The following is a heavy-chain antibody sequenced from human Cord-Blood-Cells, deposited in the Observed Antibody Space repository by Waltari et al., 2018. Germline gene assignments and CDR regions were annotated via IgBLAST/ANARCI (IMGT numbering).Heavy chain of an antibody. CDR2: INPNSCGT. CDR3: ARDGDAFDI. V-gene: IGHV1-2*02. J-gene: IGHJ3*02. Sequence: QVQLVQSGAEVKKPGASVKVSCKGSGYTFTGFYMHWVRQSPGQGLEWMGWINPNSCGTNYAQRFQGRVTMTRDTSISTAYMELSRLRSDDTAVYYCARDGDAFDIWGQGTMVTVSS. CDR1: GYTFTGFY.